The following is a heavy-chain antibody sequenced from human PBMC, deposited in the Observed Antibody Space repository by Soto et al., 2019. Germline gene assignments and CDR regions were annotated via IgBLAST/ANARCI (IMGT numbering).Heavy chain of an antibody. Sequence: QIQLVQSGAEVKKPGASVKVSCKASGYTFTSYGISWVRQAPGQGHEWMGWISAYNGNTNYAQKLQGRVTMTTDTSTSTAYMELRSLRSDDTAVYYCAREGEGLVLYYYYGMDVWGQGTTVTVSS. V-gene: IGHV1-18*01. D-gene: IGHD6-19*01. J-gene: IGHJ6*02. CDR1: GYTFTSYG. CDR3: AREGEGLVLYYYYGMDV. CDR2: ISAYNGNT.